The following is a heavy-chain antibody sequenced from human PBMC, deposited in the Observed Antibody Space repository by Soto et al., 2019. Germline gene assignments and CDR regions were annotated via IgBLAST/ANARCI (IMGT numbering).Heavy chain of an antibody. D-gene: IGHD2-2*02. CDR2: IYYSGST. V-gene: IGHV4-30-4*01. CDR1: GGSISSGDYY. CDR3: ARWPHFSSTSCYTRLYYYSGMDV. J-gene: IGHJ6*02. Sequence: SETLSLTCTVSGGSISSGDYYWSWNRQPPGKGREWIGYIYYSGSTYYNPSLKSRGTISVDTSKNLFSLKLSSVTAADTAVYYCARWPHFSSTSCYTRLYYYSGMDVWGQGTTVPGFS.